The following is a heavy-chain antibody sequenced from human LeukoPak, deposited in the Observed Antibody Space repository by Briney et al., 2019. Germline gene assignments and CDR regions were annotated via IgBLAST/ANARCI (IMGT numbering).Heavy chain of an antibody. J-gene: IGHJ4*02. V-gene: IGHV4-61*01. Sequence: PSETLSLTCTVSGGSISSSSYYWSWIRQPPGKGLEWIGYIYYSGNTNYNPSLKSRVTISVDTSKNQFSLKLSSVTAADTAVYYCARSSGWYEQLSNFDYWGQGTLVTVSS. D-gene: IGHD6-19*01. CDR3: ARSSGWYEQLSNFDY. CDR2: IYYSGNT. CDR1: GGSISSSSYY.